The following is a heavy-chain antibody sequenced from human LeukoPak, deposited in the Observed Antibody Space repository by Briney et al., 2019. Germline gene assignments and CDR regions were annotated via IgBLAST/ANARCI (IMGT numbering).Heavy chain of an antibody. J-gene: IGHJ5*02. CDR1: GGSISSYY. CDR3: ARDYGSGSYSDP. V-gene: IGHV4-59*01. D-gene: IGHD3-10*01. Sequence: SETLSLTCTVSGGSISSYYWSWIRQPPGKGLEWIGYIYYSGSTNYNPSLKSRVNISVDTSKNQFSLKLSSVTAADTAVYYCARDYGSGSYSDPWGQGTLVTVSS. CDR2: IYYSGST.